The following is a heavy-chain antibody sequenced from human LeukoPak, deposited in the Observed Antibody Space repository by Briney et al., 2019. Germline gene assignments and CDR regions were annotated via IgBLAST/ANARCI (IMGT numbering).Heavy chain of an antibody. CDR1: GFTFSSYW. Sequence: GGSLRLSCAASGFTFSSYWMSWVRQAPGKGLEWVANIKQDGSEKYYVDSVKGRFTISRDNAKNSLYLQVNSLRAEDTAVYYCARVMLYGSGSYYIDYWGQGTLVTVSS. V-gene: IGHV3-7*03. D-gene: IGHD3-10*01. CDR3: ARVMLYGSGSYYIDY. CDR2: IKQDGSEK. J-gene: IGHJ4*02.